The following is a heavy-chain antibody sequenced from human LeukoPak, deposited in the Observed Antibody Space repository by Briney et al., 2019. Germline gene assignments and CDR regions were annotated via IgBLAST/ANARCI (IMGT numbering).Heavy chain of an antibody. CDR1: SGSISIYY. J-gene: IGHJ4*02. CDR3: ARENSGSYREFDY. CDR2: VYTSGST. D-gene: IGHD1-26*01. V-gene: IGHV4-4*07. Sequence: SDTQSLMCSVCSGSISIYYWRGMRHPWGKAREGIGRVYTSGSTNYNASLKSRVSMSVDTSKNQFSLQMSYVTAADNAVFYCARENSGSYREFDYWGQGTLVTVSS.